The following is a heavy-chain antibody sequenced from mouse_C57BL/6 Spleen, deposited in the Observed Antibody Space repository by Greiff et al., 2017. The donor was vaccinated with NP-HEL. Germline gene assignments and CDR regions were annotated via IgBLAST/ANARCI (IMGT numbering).Heavy chain of an antibody. CDR1: GYTFTSYW. Sequence: QVQLQQPGAELVKPGASVKMSCKASGYTFTSYWITWVKQRPGQGLEWIGDIYPGSGSTNYNEKFKSKATLTVDTSSSTAYMQLSSLTSEDSAVYYCASYYYDYDRGYYYAMDYWGQGTSVTVSS. V-gene: IGHV1-55*01. D-gene: IGHD2-4*01. J-gene: IGHJ4*01. CDR2: IYPGSGST. CDR3: ASYYYDYDRGYYYAMDY.